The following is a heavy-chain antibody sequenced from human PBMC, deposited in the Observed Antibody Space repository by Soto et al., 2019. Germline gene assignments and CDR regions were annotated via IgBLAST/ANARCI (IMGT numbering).Heavy chain of an antibody. CDR1: GGSISSYY. D-gene: IGHD2-15*01. CDR3: ARVSRCSGGSCYPNFDY. Sequence: SEILSLTCTVSGGSISSYYLSWIRQPPGKGLEWIGYIYYSGSTNYNPSLKSRVTISVDTSKNQFSLKLSSVTAADTAVYYCARVSRCSGGSCYPNFDYWGQGTLVTVSS. J-gene: IGHJ4*02. CDR2: IYYSGST. V-gene: IGHV4-59*01.